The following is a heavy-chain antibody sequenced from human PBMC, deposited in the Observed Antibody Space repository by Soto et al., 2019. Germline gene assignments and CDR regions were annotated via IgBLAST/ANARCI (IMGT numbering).Heavy chain of an antibody. V-gene: IGHV3-49*03. CDR1: GFTFGDYA. D-gene: IGHD6-13*01. J-gene: IGHJ5*02. CDR3: TRGGIAAAPHRNWFDP. Sequence: GGSLRLSSTASGFTFGDYAMSWFRQAPGKGLEWVGFIRSKAYGGTTEYAASVKGRFTISRDDSKSIAYLQMNSLKTEDTAVYYCTRGGIAAAPHRNWFDPWGQGTLVTVSS. CDR2: IRSKAYGGTT.